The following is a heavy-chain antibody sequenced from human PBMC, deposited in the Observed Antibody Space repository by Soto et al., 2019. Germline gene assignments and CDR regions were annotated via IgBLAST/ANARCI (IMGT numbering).Heavy chain of an antibody. J-gene: IGHJ4*02. CDR3: ARPSGSYLYYFDY. CDR1: GGSISSNYYY. D-gene: IGHD1-26*01. CDR2: IYYSGST. V-gene: IGHV4-39*01. Sequence: QLQLQESGPGLVKPSETLSLTCTVSGGSISSNYYYWGWIRQPPGKGLEWIGSIYYSGSTYYNPSLKGRVALSVDTSKNQFSLKLSSVTAADTAVYYCARPSGSYLYYFDYWGQGTLVTVSS.